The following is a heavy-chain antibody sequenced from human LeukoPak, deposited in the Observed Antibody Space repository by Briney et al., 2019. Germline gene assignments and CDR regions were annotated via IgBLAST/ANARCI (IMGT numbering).Heavy chain of an antibody. V-gene: IGHV3-30-3*01. CDR1: GFMLSSFP. D-gene: IGHD6-13*01. CDR3: ARGHSSSWLRGDY. J-gene: IGHJ4*02. Sequence: GCSLRLSCAASGFMLSSFPMHWVRQAAGKGLEWVALISYDGSTIYYADSVKGRFTISRDNSKNTLYLQMSSLRTEDTAVYYCARGHSSSWLRGDYWGQGTLVTVSS. CDR2: ISYDGSTI.